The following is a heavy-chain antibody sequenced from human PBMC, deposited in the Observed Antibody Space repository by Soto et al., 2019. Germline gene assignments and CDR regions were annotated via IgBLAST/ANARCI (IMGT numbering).Heavy chain of an antibody. D-gene: IGHD6-19*01. Sequence: VQLVESGGGVVQPGRSLRLSCAASGFTFSDYAMHWVRQAPGKGLEWVAVVSHDGRNTHYADSAKGRFTISRDSSKNTVSLEMTSLIAENTAVYYGAKGGRQWLVTSDFNYWGQGALVTVSS. CDR3: AKGGRQWLVTSDFNY. CDR2: VSHDGRNT. J-gene: IGHJ4*02. V-gene: IGHV3-30*18. CDR1: GFTFSDYA.